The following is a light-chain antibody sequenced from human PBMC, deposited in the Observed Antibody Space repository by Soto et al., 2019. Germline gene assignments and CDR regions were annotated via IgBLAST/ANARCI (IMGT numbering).Light chain of an antibody. CDR2: DAS. Sequence: DIQMTQSPSTLSASVGDTVTITCRASQSVSTWLAWYQQTPGKAPKLLMYDASTLESGAPARFSGSGSGTEFTLTISSLQPEDFATYYCQQYNTYSTFGQGTRLEIK. J-gene: IGKJ5*01. CDR1: QSVSTW. V-gene: IGKV1-5*01. CDR3: QQYNTYST.